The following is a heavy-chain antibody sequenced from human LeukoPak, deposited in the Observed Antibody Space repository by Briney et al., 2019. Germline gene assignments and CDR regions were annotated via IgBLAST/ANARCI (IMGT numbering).Heavy chain of an antibody. Sequence: SETLSLTCTVSGGSISSYYWSWIRQPPGKGLEWIGYIYYSGSTNYNPSLKSRVTISVDTSKNQFSLKLSSVTAADTAVYHCVRLSGPTGWFDPWGQGTLVIVSS. D-gene: IGHD3-16*02. CDR1: GGSISSYY. J-gene: IGHJ5*02. CDR2: IYYSGST. CDR3: VRLSGPTGWFDP. V-gene: IGHV4-59*08.